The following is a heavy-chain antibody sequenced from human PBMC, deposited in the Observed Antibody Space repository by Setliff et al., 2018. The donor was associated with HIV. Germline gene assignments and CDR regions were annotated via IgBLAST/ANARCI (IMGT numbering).Heavy chain of an antibody. J-gene: IGHJ3*02. V-gene: IGHV4-34*01. Sequence: SETLSLTCAVYGGSFSGYYWSWIRQPPGKGLEWIGEINHSGSTNYNPYLKSRVTISVDTSKNQFSLKLSSVTAADTAVYYCARESTRSLDIWGQGTMVTVSS. CDR2: INHSGST. CDR1: GGSFSGYY. CDR3: ARESTRSLDI.